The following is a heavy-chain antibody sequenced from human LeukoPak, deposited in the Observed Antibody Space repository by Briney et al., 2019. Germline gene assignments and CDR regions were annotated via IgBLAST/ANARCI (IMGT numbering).Heavy chain of an antibody. D-gene: IGHD3-22*01. Sequence: ASVKVSCKASGYTFTGYYMHWVRQAPGQGLEWMGRINPNSGGTNYAQKFQGRVTMTRDTSISTAYMELSRLRSDDTAVYYCARDMRPNDSSSYWGQGTLVTVPS. CDR3: ARDMRPNDSSSY. J-gene: IGHJ4*02. CDR1: GYTFTGYY. CDR2: INPNSGGT. V-gene: IGHV1-2*06.